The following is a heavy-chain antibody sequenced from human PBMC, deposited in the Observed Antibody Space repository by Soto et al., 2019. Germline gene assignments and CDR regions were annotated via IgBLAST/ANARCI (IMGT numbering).Heavy chain of an antibody. J-gene: IGHJ4*02. CDR1: GFTFTDFW. V-gene: IGHV5-51*01. D-gene: IGHD3-22*01. Sequence: GESLKISCTVSGFTFTDFWTGWVRQMPGKGLEWMGIIDPSVSDIRYTPSFQGRVTISADKSINTAYLQWSSLQASDTAMYYCVRLGVGGYYYFDHWGQGTLVTVSS. CDR3: VRLGVGGYYYFDH. CDR2: IDPSVSDI.